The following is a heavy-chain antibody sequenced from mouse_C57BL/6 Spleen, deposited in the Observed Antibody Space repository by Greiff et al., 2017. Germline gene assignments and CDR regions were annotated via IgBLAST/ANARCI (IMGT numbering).Heavy chain of an antibody. CDR2: IHPNCGST. Sequence: VQLQQPGAELVKPGASVKLSCEASGYTFTSYWMHWVKQRPGQSLEWIGLIHPNCGSTNYNQKFKSKATLTVDKSSSTAYMHLSSLTSEGSAVEYCAVYTEVATGEAGMAYWGQGTLVTVSA. CDR3: AVYTEVATGEAGMAY. J-gene: IGHJ3*01. V-gene: IGHV1-64*01. D-gene: IGHD1-1*01. CDR1: GYTFTSYW.